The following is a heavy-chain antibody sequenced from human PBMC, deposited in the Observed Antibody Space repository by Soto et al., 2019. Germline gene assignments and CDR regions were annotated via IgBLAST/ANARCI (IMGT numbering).Heavy chain of an antibody. J-gene: IGHJ4*02. V-gene: IGHV3-30-3*01. CDR3: ARDPDYYDSSGPFDY. D-gene: IGHD3-22*01. CDR2: ISYDGSNK. Sequence: SLRLSCAASGFTFSSYAMHWVRQAPGKGLEWVAVISYDGSNKYYADSVKGRFTISRDNSKNTLYLQMNSLRAEDTAVYYCARDPDYYDSSGPFDYWGQGTLVTVSS. CDR1: GFTFSSYA.